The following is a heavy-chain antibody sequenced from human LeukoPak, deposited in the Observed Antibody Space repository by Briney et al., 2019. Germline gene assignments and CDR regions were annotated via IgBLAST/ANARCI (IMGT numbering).Heavy chain of an antibody. CDR3: AKALPGDYYYMDV. J-gene: IGHJ6*03. V-gene: IGHV3-9*01. D-gene: IGHD3-10*01. CDR1: GFTFDDYA. CDR2: ISWNSGST. Sequence: PGGSLRLSCAASGFTFDDYAMHWVRPVPGKGLEWVSGISWNSGSTGYADSVKGRFTISRDNAQNSLYLQMNSLRAEDTAFYYCAKALPGDYYYMDVWGKGTTVTVSS.